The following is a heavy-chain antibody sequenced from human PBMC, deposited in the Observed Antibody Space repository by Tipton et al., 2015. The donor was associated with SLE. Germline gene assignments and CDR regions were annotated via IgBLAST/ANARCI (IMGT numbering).Heavy chain of an antibody. CDR3: TRRELVVRGVRGAFDI. J-gene: IGHJ3*02. CDR1: GFTFSSYS. CDR2: ISSSSSYI. Sequence: SLRLSCAASGFTFSSYSMNWVRQAPGKGLEWVSSISSSSSYIYYADSVKGRFTISRDNAKNSLYLQMNSLKTEDTAVYYCTRRELVVRGVRGAFDIWGQGTMVTVSS. D-gene: IGHD3-10*01. V-gene: IGHV3-21*04.